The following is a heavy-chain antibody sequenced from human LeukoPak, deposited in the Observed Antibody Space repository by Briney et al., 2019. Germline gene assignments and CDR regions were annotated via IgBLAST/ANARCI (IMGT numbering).Heavy chain of an antibody. CDR2: VSYDGTNK. D-gene: IGHD6-19*01. Sequence: GGSLRLSCAASGFTFISYGMHWVRQAPGKGLEWVVVVSYDGTNKYYTDSVKGRFIISRDNSKNTLYLQMNSLRAEDTAVYYCAKGQGIAVAGTGNPGYYYGMDVWGQGTTVTVSS. V-gene: IGHV3-30*18. CDR3: AKGQGIAVAGTGNPGYYYGMDV. J-gene: IGHJ6*02. CDR1: GFTFISYG.